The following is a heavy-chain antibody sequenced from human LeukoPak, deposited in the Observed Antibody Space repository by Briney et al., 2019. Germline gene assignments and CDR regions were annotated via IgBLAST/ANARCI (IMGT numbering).Heavy chain of an antibody. CDR1: GFTFTHYA. Sequence: PGGSLRLSCAASGFTFTHYAMHWVRQTPGKGLEWVAVIFYDGTIQYYSDSVRGRLIVSRDNPKNTLYLQMNSLRAEDTAVYYCARDLLGWELHYFDYWGQGTLVTVSS. D-gene: IGHD1-26*01. V-gene: IGHV3-33*08. J-gene: IGHJ4*02. CDR2: IFYDGTIQ. CDR3: ARDLLGWELHYFDY.